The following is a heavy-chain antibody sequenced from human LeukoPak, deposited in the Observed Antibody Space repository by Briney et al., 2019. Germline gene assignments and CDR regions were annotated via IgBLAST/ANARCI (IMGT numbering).Heavy chain of an antibody. J-gene: IGHJ4*02. CDR1: GGSISSYY. V-gene: IGHV4-59*01. D-gene: IGHD1-26*01. CDR2: IYYSGST. CDR3: ARSRIVGATRRDDYFDY. Sequence: SETLSLTCSVSGGSISSYYWSWIRQPPGRGLEWIGYIYYSGSTNYNPSLKSRVTISVDTSKNQFSLKLSSVTAEDTAVYYCARSRIVGATRRDDYFDYWGQGTLVTVSS.